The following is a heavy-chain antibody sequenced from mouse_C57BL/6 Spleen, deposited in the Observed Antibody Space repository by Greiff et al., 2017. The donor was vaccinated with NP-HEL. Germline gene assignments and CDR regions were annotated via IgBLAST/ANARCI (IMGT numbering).Heavy chain of an antibody. CDR3: ARKGDSGNFDY. D-gene: IGHD1-3*01. Sequence: QVQLQQSGPGLVQPSQSLSITCTVSGFSLTSYGVHWVRQSPGKGLEWLGVIWSGGSTDYNAAFISRLSISKDNSKSQVFFKMNSLQADDTAIYYCARKGDSGNFDYWGQGTTLTVSS. CDR1: GFSLTSYG. J-gene: IGHJ2*01. CDR2: IWSGGST. V-gene: IGHV2-2*01.